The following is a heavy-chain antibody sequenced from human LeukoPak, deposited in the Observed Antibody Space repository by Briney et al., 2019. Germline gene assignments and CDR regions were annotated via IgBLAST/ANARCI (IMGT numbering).Heavy chain of an antibody. CDR3: ARVSAGYCSGGSCYSGWSDP. V-gene: IGHV1-2*02. D-gene: IGHD2-15*01. Sequence: ASVKVSCKASGYTFTGYYMHWVRQAPGQGLEWMGWINPNSGGTNYAQKFQGRVTMTRDTSISTAYMELSRLRSDDTAVYYCARVSAGYCSGGSCYSGWSDPWGQGTLVTVSS. CDR2: INPNSGGT. J-gene: IGHJ5*02. CDR1: GYTFTGYY.